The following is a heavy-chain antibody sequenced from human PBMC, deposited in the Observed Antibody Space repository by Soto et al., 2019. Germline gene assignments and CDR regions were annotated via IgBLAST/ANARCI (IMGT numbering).Heavy chain of an antibody. J-gene: IGHJ5*02. D-gene: IGHD3-16*01. CDR2: ISGSGGSP. CDR3: AKSIITSSHCYFHVS. Sequence: PGGSLRLSCAASGFTFSSYAMSWVRQAPGKGLEWVSAISGSGGSPYYADSVQGRFTISRDNFKNTLYLQMNSLRAEDTAIYYCAKSIITSSHCYFHVSWCQGTLVTVSS. CDR1: GFTFSSYA. V-gene: IGHV3-23*01.